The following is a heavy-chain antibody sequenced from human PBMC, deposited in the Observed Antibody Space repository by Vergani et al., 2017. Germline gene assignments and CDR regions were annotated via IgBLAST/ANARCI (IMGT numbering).Heavy chain of an antibody. CDR3: ARYSEGYSYGLNYYFDY. CDR2: IYYSGST. CDR1: GGSISSGNYY. J-gene: IGHJ4*02. V-gene: IGHV4-31*03. D-gene: IGHD5-18*01. Sequence: QVQLQESGPGLVKPSRTLSLTCTVSGGSISSGNYYWSWIRQHPGKGLEWIGYIYYSGSTYYNPSLKSRVTISVDTSKNQFSLKLSSVTAADTAVYYCARYSEGYSYGLNYYFDYWGQGTLVTVTS.